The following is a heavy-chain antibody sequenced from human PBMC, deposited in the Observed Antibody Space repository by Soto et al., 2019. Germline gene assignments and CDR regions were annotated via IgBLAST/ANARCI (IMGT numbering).Heavy chain of an antibody. CDR1: GYTFTGYY. D-gene: IGHD3-10*01. V-gene: IGHV1-2*04. CDR2: INPNSGGT. Sequence: ASVKVSCKASGYTFTGYYMHWVRQAPGQGLEWMGWINPNSGGTNYAQKFQGWVTMTRDTSISTAYMGLSRLRSDDTAVYYCARCYYGSGSWGAYYYGMDVWGQGTTVTVSS. CDR3: ARCYYGSGSWGAYYYGMDV. J-gene: IGHJ6*02.